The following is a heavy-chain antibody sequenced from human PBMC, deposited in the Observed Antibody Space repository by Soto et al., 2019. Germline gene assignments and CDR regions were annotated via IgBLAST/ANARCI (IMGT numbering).Heavy chain of an antibody. CDR1: GYTLNHYP. V-gene: IGHV1-3*01. Sequence: QVHLVQSGAEVRKPGASVMISCTASGYTLNHYPMHWVRQAPGQGLEWMGWINAGPGNTKYSQKFQGRVTITRDTLTNTAYMELNSLRSEDTAVYYCAGDVTIYSVVVISGFDYWGQGTLVTVSS. D-gene: IGHD3-3*01. CDR3: AGDVTIYSVVVISGFDY. J-gene: IGHJ4*02. CDR2: INAGPGNT.